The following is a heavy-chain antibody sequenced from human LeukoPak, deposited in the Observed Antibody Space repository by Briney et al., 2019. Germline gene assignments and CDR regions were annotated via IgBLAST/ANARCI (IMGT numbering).Heavy chain of an antibody. V-gene: IGHV3-30*04. CDR3: ARDPDIYY. CDR2: ISYDGSNK. J-gene: IGHJ4*02. Sequence: GGSLRLSCAASGFTFSSYAMHWVRQAPGKGLEWVAVISYDGSNKYYADSVKGRFTISRDNSKNTLYLQMNSLRAEDTAVYYCARDPDIYYWGQGTLVTVSS. CDR1: GFTFSSYA. D-gene: IGHD2-15*01.